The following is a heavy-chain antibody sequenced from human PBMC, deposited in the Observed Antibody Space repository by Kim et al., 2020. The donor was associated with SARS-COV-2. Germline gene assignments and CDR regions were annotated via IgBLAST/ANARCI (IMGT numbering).Heavy chain of an antibody. CDR2: ISYDGSNK. Sequence: GGSLRLSCAASGFTFSSYGMHWVRQAPGKGLEWVAVISYDGSNKYYADSVKGRFTISRDNSKNTLYLQMNSLRAEDTAVYYCARVLYYYDSSAVDYWGQGTLFTVSS. D-gene: IGHD3-22*01. CDR1: GFTFSSYG. CDR3: ARVLYYYDSSAVDY. V-gene: IGHV3-33*05. J-gene: IGHJ4*02.